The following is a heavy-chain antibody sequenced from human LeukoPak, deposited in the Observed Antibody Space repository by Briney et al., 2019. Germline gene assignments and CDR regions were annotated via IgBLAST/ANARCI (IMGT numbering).Heavy chain of an antibody. CDR1: GGSISSYY. CDR2: IYYSGST. CDR3: ARVNVATVTL. J-gene: IGHJ2*01. D-gene: IGHD4-17*01. V-gene: IGHV4-59*01. Sequence: SETLSLTCTVSGGSISSYYWSWIRQPPGKGLEWIGYIYYSGSTNYNPSLKSRVTISVDTSKNQFSLKLSSVTAADTAVYYCARVNVATVTLWGRGTLVTVSS.